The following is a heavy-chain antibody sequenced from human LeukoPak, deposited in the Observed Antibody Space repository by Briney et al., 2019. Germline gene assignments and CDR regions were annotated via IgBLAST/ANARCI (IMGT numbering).Heavy chain of an antibody. V-gene: IGHV4-59*08. CDR1: GGSISNYY. D-gene: IGHD5-24*01. CDR2: IYYSGST. J-gene: IGHJ5*02. Sequence: SQTLSLTCTVSGGSISNYYWSWIRQPPGKGLEWIGYIYYSGSTNYNPSLKSRVTISVDTSKNQFSLKLSSVTAADTAVYYCARHTAEKYNWFDRWGQGTLVTVSS. CDR3: ARHTAEKYNWFDR.